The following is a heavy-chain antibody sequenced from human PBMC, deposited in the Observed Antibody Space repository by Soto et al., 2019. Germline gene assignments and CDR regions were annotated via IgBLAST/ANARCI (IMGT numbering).Heavy chain of an antibody. CDR3: ARGTAGGYYFDY. CDR2: IYYSGST. D-gene: IGHD6-25*01. J-gene: IGHJ4*02. V-gene: IGHV4-31*03. Sequence: SETLSLTCTVSGGSISSGGYYWSWIRQHPGKGLGWIGYIYYSGSTYYNPSLKSRVTISVDTSKNQFSLKLSSVTAADTAVYYCARGTAGGYYFDYWGQGTLVTVSS. CDR1: GGSISSGGYY.